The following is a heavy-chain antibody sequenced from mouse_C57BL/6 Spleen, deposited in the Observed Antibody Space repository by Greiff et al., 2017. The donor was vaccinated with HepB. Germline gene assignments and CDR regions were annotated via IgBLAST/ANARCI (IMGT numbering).Heavy chain of an antibody. D-gene: IGHD2-1*01. CDR3: ARGDGNYVDAMDY. V-gene: IGHV1-61*01. CDR1: GYTFTSYW. Sequence: QVQLQQSGAELVRPGSSVKLSCKASGYTFTSYWMDWVKQRPGQGLEWIGNIYPSDSETHYNQKFKDKATLTVDKSSSTAYMQLSSLTSEDSAVYYCARGDGNYVDAMDYWGQGTSVTVSS. CDR2: IYPSDSET. J-gene: IGHJ4*01.